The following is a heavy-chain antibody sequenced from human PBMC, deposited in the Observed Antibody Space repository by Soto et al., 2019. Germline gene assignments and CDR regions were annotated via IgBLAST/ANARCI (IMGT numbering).Heavy chain of an antibody. Sequence: PSETLSLTCTVSGGSISSGGYYWSWIRQHPGKGLEWIGYIYYSGSTYYNPSLKSRVTISVDTSKNQFSLKLSSVTAADTAVYYCAREIRYYDSSGSHYYFDYWGQGTLVTVSS. CDR2: IYYSGST. CDR1: GGSISSGGYY. D-gene: IGHD3-22*01. J-gene: IGHJ4*02. CDR3: AREIRYYDSSGSHYYFDY. V-gene: IGHV4-31*03.